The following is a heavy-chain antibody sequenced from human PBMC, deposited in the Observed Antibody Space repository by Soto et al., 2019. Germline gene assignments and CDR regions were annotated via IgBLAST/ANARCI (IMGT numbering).Heavy chain of an antibody. V-gene: IGHV4-34*01. CDR2: INHSGST. CDR1: GGSFSGYY. Sequence: SETLSLTCAVYGGSFSGYYWSWIRQPPGKGLEWIGEINHSGSTNYNPSLKSRVTISVDTSKNQFSLKLSSVTAADTAVYYCARGLRYFDWLFKGFRFDPWGQGTLVTVSS. CDR3: ARGLRYFDWLFKGFRFDP. J-gene: IGHJ5*02. D-gene: IGHD3-9*01.